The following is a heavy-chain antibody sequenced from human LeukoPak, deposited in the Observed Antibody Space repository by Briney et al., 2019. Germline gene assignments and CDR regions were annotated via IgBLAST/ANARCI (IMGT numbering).Heavy chain of an antibody. CDR3: ARDPRERDPNPDY. D-gene: IGHD2-21*02. V-gene: IGHV3-21*01. CDR1: GFPFSRYS. CDR2: IISSSSYI. Sequence: GGPLSLSYAASGFPFSRYSMIWARQAPGKGLEWVSSIISSSSYIYYADSVKGRFTISRDNAKNSLYLQMNSLRAEDTAVYYCARDPRERDPNPDYWGQGTLVTVSS. J-gene: IGHJ4*02.